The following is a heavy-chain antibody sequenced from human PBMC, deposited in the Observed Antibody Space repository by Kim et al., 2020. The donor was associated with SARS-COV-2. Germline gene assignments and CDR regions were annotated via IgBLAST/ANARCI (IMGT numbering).Heavy chain of an antibody. Sequence: GGSLRLSCAASGFTFSSYGMHWVRQAPGKGLEWVAVISYDGSNKYYADSVKGRFTISRDNSKNTLYLQMNSLRAEDTAVYYCAKESGIAVAFFDYWGQGT. V-gene: IGHV3-30*18. J-gene: IGHJ4*02. CDR3: AKESGIAVAFFDY. CDR2: ISYDGSNK. D-gene: IGHD6-19*01. CDR1: GFTFSSYG.